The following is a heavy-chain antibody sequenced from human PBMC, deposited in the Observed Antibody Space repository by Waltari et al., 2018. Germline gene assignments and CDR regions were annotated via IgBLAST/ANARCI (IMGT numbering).Heavy chain of an antibody. CDR2: ISSSSSYI. Sequence: EVQLVESGGGLVKPGGSLRLSCAASGFPFSSYSMNWVRQAPGRRREWVPAISSSSSYIYYADSVKGRFTISSDNAKNSLYLQMNSLRAEDTAVYYCARARTPRDAFDIWGQGTTVTVSS. CDR3: ARARTPRDAFDI. J-gene: IGHJ3*02. D-gene: IGHD2-15*01. V-gene: IGHV3-21*01. CDR1: GFPFSSYS.